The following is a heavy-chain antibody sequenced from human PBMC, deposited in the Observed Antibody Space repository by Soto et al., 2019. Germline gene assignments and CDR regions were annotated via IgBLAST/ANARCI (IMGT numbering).Heavy chain of an antibody. CDR1: GYTLTELS. D-gene: IGHD3-16*02. CDR2: FVPEVGEA. V-gene: IGHV1-24*01. J-gene: IGHJ6*02. Sequence: ASVKVSCKVSGYTLTELSMHWVRQAPGKGLEWMGGFVPEVGEAIYAQKFQGRVTMTADKSTSTAYMELSNLRSEDTAVYYCARENSGDYVWGSYRHYYYYGMDVWGQGTTVTVSS. CDR3: ARENSGDYVWGSYRHYYYYGMDV.